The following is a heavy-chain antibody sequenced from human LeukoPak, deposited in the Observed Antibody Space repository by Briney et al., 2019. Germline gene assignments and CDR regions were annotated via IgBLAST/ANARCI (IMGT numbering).Heavy chain of an antibody. D-gene: IGHD2-15*01. J-gene: IGHJ5*02. CDR2: MNPDSGNT. CDR3: ARRAKVASNWFDP. Sequence: ASVKVSCKASGYTFISYDINWVRQATGQGLEWMGWMNPDSGNTGYAQKFQGRVTITRNTSISTAYMELSSLRSEDTAVYYCARRAKVASNWFDPWGQGTLVTVSS. CDR1: GYTFISYD. V-gene: IGHV1-8*03.